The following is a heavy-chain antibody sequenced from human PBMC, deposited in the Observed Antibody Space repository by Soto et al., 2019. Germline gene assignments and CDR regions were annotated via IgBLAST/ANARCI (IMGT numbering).Heavy chain of an antibody. CDR3: ARVSGVVRGVIAHNWFDP. Sequence: KPSETLSLTCTVSGGSISSYYWSWIRQPAGKGLEWIGRIYTSGSTNYNPSLKSRVTMSVDTSKNQFSLKLSSVTAADTAVYYCARVSGVVRGVIAHNWFDPWGQGTLVTVSS. CDR2: IYTSGST. V-gene: IGHV4-4*07. J-gene: IGHJ5*02. D-gene: IGHD3-10*01. CDR1: GGSISSYY.